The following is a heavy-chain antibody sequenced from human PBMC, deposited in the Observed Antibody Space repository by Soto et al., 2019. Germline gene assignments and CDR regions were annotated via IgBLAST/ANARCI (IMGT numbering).Heavy chain of an antibody. CDR2: IXGXGXXX. J-gene: IGHJ6*02. CDR1: GFTFSSHA. D-gene: IGHD2-21*02. V-gene: IGHV3-23*01. CDR3: AKDGVIVVVTG. Sequence: PGGSLRLSCAASGFTFSSHAMSWVRQAPGKGLEWVSAIXGXGXXXYXXXSVKGRFTISRDNSKNTLYLQMNSLRAEDTAVYYCAKDGVIVVVTGRGQGTTVTVSS.